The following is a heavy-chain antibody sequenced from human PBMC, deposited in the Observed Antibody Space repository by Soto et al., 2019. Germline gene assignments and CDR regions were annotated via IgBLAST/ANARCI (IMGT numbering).Heavy chain of an antibody. CDR2: INHTGGT. CDR1: GGSVNGYY. D-gene: IGHD3-3*01. J-gene: IGHJ5*02. V-gene: IGHV4-34*01. Sequence: KPSETLSLTCAVYGGSVNGYYWNWISQPPGKGLEWIGEINHTGGTHYNPSLRSGANMSLDTSKNQFSLRLSSVTAADTAIYYCATRITVFGLLIPPFDPWGQGTQVTVSS. CDR3: ATRITVFGLLIPPFDP.